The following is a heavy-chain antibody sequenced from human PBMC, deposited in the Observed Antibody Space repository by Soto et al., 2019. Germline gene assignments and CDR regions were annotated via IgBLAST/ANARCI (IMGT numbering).Heavy chain of an antibody. D-gene: IGHD5-18*01. V-gene: IGHV3-23*01. CDR3: ARERVPWIQLWSSFDY. Sequence: GGSLRLSCAASGFRFRTRAMSWVRQAPGKGLEWVASIRPGGDSTYYADSVKGRFAVSRDNSKNTLYLQMNSLRAEDTAVYYCARERVPWIQLWSSFDYWGQGALVTVPS. J-gene: IGHJ4*02. CDR1: GFRFRTRA. CDR2: IRPGGDST.